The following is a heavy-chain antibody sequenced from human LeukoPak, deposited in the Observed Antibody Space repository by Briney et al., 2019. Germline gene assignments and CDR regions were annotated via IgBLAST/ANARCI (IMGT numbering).Heavy chain of an antibody. J-gene: IGHJ4*02. CDR1: GFTFSSYG. Sequence: GGSLRLSCVVSGFTFSSYGMNWVRQAPGKGLEWVSVIRGSGDSTYYADSVKGRFTISRDNSKNTLHLQMNSLRAEDTAVYYCAREVDYYDTSDYFPLGYWGQGTLVTVSS. CDR2: IRGSGDST. V-gene: IGHV3-23*01. D-gene: IGHD3-22*01. CDR3: AREVDYYDTSDYFPLGY.